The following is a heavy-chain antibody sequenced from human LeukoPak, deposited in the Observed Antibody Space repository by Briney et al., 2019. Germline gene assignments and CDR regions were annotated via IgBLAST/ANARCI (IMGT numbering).Heavy chain of an antibody. CDR3: ARRATVVTHFDY. CDR2: ITSSSSII. Sequence: GGSLRLSCAASGFTFGSYWMNWVRQAPGKGLEWVSYITSSSSIIYYADSVKGRFTISRDNAKNSLYLQVNSLRDEDTAVYYCARRATVVTHFDYWGQGTLVTVSS. V-gene: IGHV3-48*02. CDR1: GFTFGSYW. D-gene: IGHD4-23*01. J-gene: IGHJ4*02.